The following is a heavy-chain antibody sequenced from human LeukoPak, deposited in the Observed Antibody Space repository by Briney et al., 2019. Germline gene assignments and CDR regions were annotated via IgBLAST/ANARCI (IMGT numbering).Heavy chain of an antibody. CDR2: ISSSSSYI. Sequence: AGGSLRLSCAASGFTFSSYSMNWVRQAPGKGLEWVSSISSSSSYIYYADSVKGRFTISRDNAKNSLYLQMNSLRAEDTAVYYCARLSAVSSSWFGYWGQGTLVTVSS. J-gene: IGHJ4*02. CDR1: GFTFSSYS. V-gene: IGHV3-21*01. CDR3: ARLSAVSSSWFGY. D-gene: IGHD6-13*01.